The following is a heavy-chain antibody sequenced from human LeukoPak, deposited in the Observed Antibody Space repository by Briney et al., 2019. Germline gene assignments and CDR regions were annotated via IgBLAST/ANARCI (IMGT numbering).Heavy chain of an antibody. V-gene: IGHV1-2*06. CDR1: GYTFTGYY. J-gene: IGHJ4*02. Sequence: ASVKVSCKASGYTFTGYYMHWVRQAPGQGLEWMGRINPNSGGTNYAQKFQGRATMTRDTSISTAYMELSRLRSDDTAVYYCARGRYSSSWYEFDYWGQGTLVTVSS. D-gene: IGHD6-13*01. CDR2: INPNSGGT. CDR3: ARGRYSSSWYEFDY.